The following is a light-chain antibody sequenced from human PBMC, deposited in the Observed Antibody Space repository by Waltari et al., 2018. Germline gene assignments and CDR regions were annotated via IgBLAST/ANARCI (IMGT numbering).Light chain of an antibody. CDR1: QGLSNY. CDR2: SAS. V-gene: IGKV1-27*01. CDR3: QKYDSAPQT. J-gene: IGKJ1*01. Sequence: DIQMPQSPSSLSASVGDRVTLTSRASQGLSNYLAWYQQKPGKVTNLLIYSASTLQSGVPSPFSVSGSGTDFTLTISGLQPEDVATYYCQKYDSAPQTFGQGIKVEIK.